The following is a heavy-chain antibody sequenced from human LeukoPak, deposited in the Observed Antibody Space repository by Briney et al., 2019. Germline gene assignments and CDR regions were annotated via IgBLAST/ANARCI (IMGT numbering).Heavy chain of an antibody. CDR1: GYSISSGYY. V-gene: IGHV4-38-2*02. Sequence: PSETLSLTCTVSGYSISSGYYWGWIRQPPGKGLEWIGSIYHSGSTYYNPPLKSRVTISVDTSKNQFSLKLSSVTAADTAVYFCARGSDPYYFDSWGQGTLVTVSS. CDR2: IYHSGST. CDR3: ARGSDPYYFDS. J-gene: IGHJ4*02.